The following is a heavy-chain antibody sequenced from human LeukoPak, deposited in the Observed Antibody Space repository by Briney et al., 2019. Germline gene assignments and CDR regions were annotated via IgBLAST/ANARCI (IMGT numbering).Heavy chain of an antibody. D-gene: IGHD5-12*01. J-gene: IGHJ4*02. CDR3: ARGPDIVATISYYFDY. Sequence: GGSLRLSCAASGFTFSSYAMSWVRQAPGKGLEWVSAISGGGDNTYYADSVKGRFTISRDNAKNSLYLQMNSLRAEDMAVYYCARGPDIVATISYYFDYWGQGTLVTVSS. CDR1: GFTFSSYA. CDR2: ISGGGDNT. V-gene: IGHV3-23*01.